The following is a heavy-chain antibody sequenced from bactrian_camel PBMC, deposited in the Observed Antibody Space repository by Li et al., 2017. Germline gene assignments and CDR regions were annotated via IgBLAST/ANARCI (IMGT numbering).Heavy chain of an antibody. Sequence: HVQLVESGGGSVQAGGSLRLSCTASGKTVPSPAMGWMRQVPGANRETIAAIENRGGTTYYHASVKGRFTISQDNAKNAIYLQMNDLKPEDTATYYCAAKVVEGSCSVESAIDLWGKGTQVTVS. V-gene: IGHV3-3*01. CDR2: IENRGGTT. J-gene: IGHJ7*01. CDR1: GKTVPSPA. D-gene: IGHD6*01.